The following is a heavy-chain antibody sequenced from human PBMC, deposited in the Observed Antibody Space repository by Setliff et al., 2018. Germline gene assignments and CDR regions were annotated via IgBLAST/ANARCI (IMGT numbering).Heavy chain of an antibody. CDR2: IFYSGDT. D-gene: IGHD2-15*01. Sequence: SETLSLTCTVSGGSVRSHYWSWIRHSPGKGLEWIGFIFYSGDTKSNPPLKSRVTMSVDTSKNQFSLQLRSVTAADTAVYYCARAPGRQDYHYMELWGKGTTVTVSS. V-gene: IGHV4-59*02. J-gene: IGHJ6*03. CDR3: ARAPGRQDYHYMEL. CDR1: GGSVRSHY.